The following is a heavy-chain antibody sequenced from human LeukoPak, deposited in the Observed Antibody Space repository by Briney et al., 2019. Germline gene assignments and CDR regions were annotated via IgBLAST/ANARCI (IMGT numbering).Heavy chain of an antibody. Sequence: GASVKVSCKASGDTFTSYGISWVRQAPGQGLEWMGWISAYNGNTNYAQKLQGRVTMTTDTSTSTAYMELRSLRSDDTAVYYCARGMAAAGIGDFGYWGQGTLVTVSS. CDR2: ISAYNGNT. J-gene: IGHJ4*02. CDR1: GDTFTSYG. D-gene: IGHD6-13*01. CDR3: ARGMAAAGIGDFGY. V-gene: IGHV1-18*01.